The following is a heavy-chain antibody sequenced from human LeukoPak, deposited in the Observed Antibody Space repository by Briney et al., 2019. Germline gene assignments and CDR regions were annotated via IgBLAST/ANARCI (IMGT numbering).Heavy chain of an antibody. CDR3: ARGSYDILTGYSIDAFDI. Sequence: SVKVSCKASGGTFSTYAISWVRQAPGQGLEWMGGIIPMFGKANYAQTVQGRVTITADESTSTAYMELSSLRSEDTAVYYCARGSYDILTGYSIDAFDIWGQGTMVTVSS. CDR2: IIPMFGKA. D-gene: IGHD3-9*01. V-gene: IGHV1-69*13. J-gene: IGHJ3*02. CDR1: GGTFSTYA.